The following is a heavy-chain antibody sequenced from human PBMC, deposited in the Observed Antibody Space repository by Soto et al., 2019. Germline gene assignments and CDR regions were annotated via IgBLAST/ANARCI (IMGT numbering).Heavy chain of an antibody. CDR2: ISASTRNT. Sequence: QVQLVQSGAEVKKPGASVKVSCQASGYTFTNYDISWVRQAPGQGLEGIGWISASTRNTDQAQSFQGIVPTHIHTSTKPANMELRSLRSDVTPVYSCAICYCRVDSCYARWHFDLWDRGTLVTGSS. V-gene: IGHV1-18*01. CDR1: GYTFTNYD. J-gene: IGHJ2*01. CDR3: AICYCRVDSCYARWHFDL. D-gene: IGHD2-15*01.